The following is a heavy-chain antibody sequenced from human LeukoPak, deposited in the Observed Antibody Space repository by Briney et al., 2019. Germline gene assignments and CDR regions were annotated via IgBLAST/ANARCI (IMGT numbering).Heavy chain of an antibody. V-gene: IGHV3-74*01. CDR3: ATGYSSSWYNAFDI. J-gene: IGHJ4*02. Sequence: GGSLRLSCAASGFTFSSYWMHWVRQAPGKGLVWVSRINTDGSSTNYADSVKGRFTISRDNAKNTLYLQMNSLRAEDTAVYYCATGYSSSWYNAFDIWGQGTLVTVSS. CDR2: INTDGSST. D-gene: IGHD6-13*01. CDR1: GFTFSSYW.